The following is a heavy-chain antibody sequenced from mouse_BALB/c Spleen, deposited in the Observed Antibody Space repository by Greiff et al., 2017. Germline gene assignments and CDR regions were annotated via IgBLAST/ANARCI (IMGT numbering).Heavy chain of an antibody. Sequence: EVKVVESGGGLVQPGGSLKLSCAASGFTFSSYTMSWVRQTPEKRLEWVAYISNGGGSTYYPDTVRGRFTISRDNAKNTLYLQMSSLKSEDTAMYYCARRGITAWFAYWGQGTLVTVSA. CDR3: ARRGITAWFAY. V-gene: IGHV5-12-2*01. CDR2: ISNGGGST. D-gene: IGHD2-4*01. J-gene: IGHJ3*01. CDR1: GFTFSSYT.